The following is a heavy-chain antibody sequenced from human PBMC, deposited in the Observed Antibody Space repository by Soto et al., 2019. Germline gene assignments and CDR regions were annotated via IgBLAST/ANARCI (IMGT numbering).Heavy chain of an antibody. Sequence: CSVNLEQKNPGKGLEWVSSISITSSYIYFADSVKGRFTMSRDNAKNSLYLQINSLRAEDTAVYYCARRESEIASRSFDICGPGTMVPVS. CDR1: CS. J-gene: IGHJ3*02. CDR2: ISITSSYI. CDR3: ARRESEIASRSFDI. D-gene: IGHD2-15*01. V-gene: IGHV3-21*01.